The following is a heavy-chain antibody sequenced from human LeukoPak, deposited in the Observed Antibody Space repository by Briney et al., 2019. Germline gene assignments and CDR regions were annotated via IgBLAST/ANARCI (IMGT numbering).Heavy chain of an antibody. CDR3: ARVVQGFDDFEI. J-gene: IGHJ3*02. Sequence: SETLSLTCTVSGGSISSGGYYWSWIRQYPGKGLEWIGYIFYSGNTYYNPSLRSRVTISLGTSKNQFSLNLSSVTAADTAVYYCARVVQGFDDFEIWGQGTMVTVSS. V-gene: IGHV4-31*03. CDR2: IFYSGNT. D-gene: IGHD2-2*01. CDR1: GGSISSGGYY.